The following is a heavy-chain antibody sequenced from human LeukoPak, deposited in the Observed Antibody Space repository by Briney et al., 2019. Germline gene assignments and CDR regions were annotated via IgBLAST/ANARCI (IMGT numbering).Heavy chain of an antibody. V-gene: IGHV3-7*01. CDR2: INQDGSNK. J-gene: IGHJ1*01. Sequence: GGSLRLSCAASGFTFRSDWMNWVRQAPGKGLEWVANINQDGSNKNYVDSVKGRFTISRDNAENSLYLQMNSLRAEDTAVYYCARDRNIAVAGPDPFQHWGQGTLVTVSS. CDR1: GFTFRSDW. D-gene: IGHD6-19*01. CDR3: ARDRNIAVAGPDPFQH.